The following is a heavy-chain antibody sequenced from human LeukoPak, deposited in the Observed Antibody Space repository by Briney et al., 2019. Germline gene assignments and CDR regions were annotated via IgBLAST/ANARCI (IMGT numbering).Heavy chain of an antibody. J-gene: IGHJ4*02. CDR1: GGSISSSSYY. Sequence: KPSETLSLTCTVSGGSISSSSYYWGWIRQPPGKGLEWIGSIYHSGSTYYNPSLKSRVTISVDTSKNQCSLNLSSVTAADTAVYYCARDTTVTTLKRFGFGYWGQGTLVTVSS. CDR3: ARDTTVTTLKRFGFGY. V-gene: IGHV4-39*07. CDR2: IYHSGST. D-gene: IGHD4-17*01.